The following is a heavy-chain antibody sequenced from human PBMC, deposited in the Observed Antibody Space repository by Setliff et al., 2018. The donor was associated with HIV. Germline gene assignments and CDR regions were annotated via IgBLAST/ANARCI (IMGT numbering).Heavy chain of an antibody. Sequence: SETLSLTCGVSGGSITSSKWWSWVRQPPGKGLEWTGEIYHSGSTNYNPSLKSRVTISVDKSKNQFSLTLSSVTASGTAVFYRARCSGDYYGSGNYYSRGAFDIWGQGIMVTVSS. CDR1: GGSITSSKW. J-gene: IGHJ3*02. V-gene: IGHV4-4*02. D-gene: IGHD3-10*01. CDR3: ARCSGDYYGSGNYYSRGAFDI. CDR2: IYHSGST.